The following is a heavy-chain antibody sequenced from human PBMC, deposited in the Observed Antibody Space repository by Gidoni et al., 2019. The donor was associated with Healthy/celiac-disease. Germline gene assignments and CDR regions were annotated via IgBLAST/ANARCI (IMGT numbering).Heavy chain of an antibody. Sequence: QVTLQESGPVLVKPTETLTLTCTVSGFSLSNARMGVSWIRQPPGKALEWLAHIFSNDEKSYSTSLKSRLTISKDTSKSQVVLTMTNMDPVDTATYYCARAQIDPYYYYYMDVWGKGTTVTVSS. CDR3: ARAQIDPYYYYYMDV. CDR1: GFSLSNARMG. J-gene: IGHJ6*03. V-gene: IGHV2-26*01. CDR2: IFSNDEK.